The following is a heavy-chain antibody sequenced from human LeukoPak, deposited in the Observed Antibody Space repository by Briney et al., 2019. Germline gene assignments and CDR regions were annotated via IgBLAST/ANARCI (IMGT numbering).Heavy chain of an antibody. CDR2: ISSSSSYI. J-gene: IGHJ6*02. D-gene: IGHD3-3*01. CDR1: GFTFSSYS. Sequence: GGSLRLSCAASGFTFSSYSMNWVRQAPGKGLEWVSSISSSSSYIYYADSVKGRFTISRDNAKNSLYLQMNSLRAEDTAVYYCARDTQATIFGVAYYYYGMDVWGQGTTVTVSS. V-gene: IGHV3-21*01. CDR3: ARDTQATIFGVAYYYYGMDV.